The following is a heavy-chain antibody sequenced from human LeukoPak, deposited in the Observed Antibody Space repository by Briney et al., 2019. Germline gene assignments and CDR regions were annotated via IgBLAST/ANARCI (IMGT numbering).Heavy chain of an antibody. CDR2: IRSKAYGGTT. CDR3: TRGFYYDSSGYYYPVGYFDY. CDR1: GFTFGDYA. Sequence: PGRSLTLSCTASGFTFGDYAMSWVRQAPGKGLEWVGFIRSKAYGGTTEYAASVKGRFTISRDDSKSIAYLQMNSLKTEDTAVYYCTRGFYYDSSGYYYPVGYFDYWGQGTLVTVSS. V-gene: IGHV3-49*04. D-gene: IGHD3-22*01. J-gene: IGHJ4*02.